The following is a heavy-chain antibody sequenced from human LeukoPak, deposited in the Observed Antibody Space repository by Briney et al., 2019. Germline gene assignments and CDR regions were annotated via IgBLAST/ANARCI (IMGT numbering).Heavy chain of an antibody. V-gene: IGHV4-39*07. CDR1: GGSISSSSYY. J-gene: IGHJ4*02. CDR2: INHSGST. D-gene: IGHD3-22*01. CDR3: ATTYYYDSSGYYPRTFDY. Sequence: PSETLSLTCTVSGGSISSSSYYWGWIRQPPGKGLEWIGEINHSGSTNYNPSLKSRVTISVDTSKNQFSLKLSSVTAADTAVYYCATTYYYDSSGYYPRTFDYWGQGTLVTVSS.